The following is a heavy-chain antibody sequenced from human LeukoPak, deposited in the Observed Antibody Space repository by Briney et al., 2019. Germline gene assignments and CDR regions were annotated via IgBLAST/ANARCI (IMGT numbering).Heavy chain of an antibody. D-gene: IGHD2-21*01. V-gene: IGHV1-69*05. Sequence: ASVKVSCKASGGTFSSYAISWVRQAPGQGLEWMGGIIPIFGTANYVQKFQGRVTITTDESTSTAYMELSSLRSEDTAVYYCARSARYCGGDCSFSKARYYFDYWGQGTLVTVSS. J-gene: IGHJ4*02. CDR3: ARSARYCGGDCSFSKARYYFDY. CDR1: GGTFSSYA. CDR2: IIPIFGTA.